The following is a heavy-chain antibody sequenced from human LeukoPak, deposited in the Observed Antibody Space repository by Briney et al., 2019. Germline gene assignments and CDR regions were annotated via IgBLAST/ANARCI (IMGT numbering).Heavy chain of an antibody. V-gene: IGHV1-18*01. CDR2: FSAYSDNT. D-gene: IGHD3-16*01. CDR3: ARSRGITTFGYYFDH. Sequence: ASVKVSCKASGYTFRSHSITWVRQAPGQGLEWMGWFSAYSDNTNYAQNFQGRVTMTADTSTSTAYMELRSLRSDDTAVYYCARSRGITTFGYYFDHWGQGTRVTVSS. CDR1: GYTFRSHS. J-gene: IGHJ4*02.